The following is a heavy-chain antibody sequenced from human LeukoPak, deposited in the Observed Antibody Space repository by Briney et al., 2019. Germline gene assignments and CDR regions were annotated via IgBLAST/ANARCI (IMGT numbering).Heavy chain of an antibody. V-gene: IGHV1-24*01. Sequence: ASGKVSCKVSGYTLTELSMHWVRQAPGKGLEWLGGFDPEDGETIYAQKFQGRVTMTEDKSTDTAYMELSSLRSEDTAVYYCATGGPMIVVALFDYWGQGTRVTVSS. CDR1: GYTLTELS. CDR2: FDPEDGET. J-gene: IGHJ4*02. CDR3: ATGGPMIVVALFDY. D-gene: IGHD3-22*01.